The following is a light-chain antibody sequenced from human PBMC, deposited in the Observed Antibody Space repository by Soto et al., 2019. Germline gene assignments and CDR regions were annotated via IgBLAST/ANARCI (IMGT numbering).Light chain of an antibody. CDR3: QQFNSYPLS. CDR2: DAS. CDR1: QSISDW. Sequence: IHLTQSPSFLSASVGDRVTITCRASQSISDWLAWYQQKPGKAPKLLIYDASGLESGVPSRFSGSGLGTDFTLTISSLQPEDFATYYCQQFNSYPLSFGGGTKVDIK. J-gene: IGKJ4*01. V-gene: IGKV1-5*01.